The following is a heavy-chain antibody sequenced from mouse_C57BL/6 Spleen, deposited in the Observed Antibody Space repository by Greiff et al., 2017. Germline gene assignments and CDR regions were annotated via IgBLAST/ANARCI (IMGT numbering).Heavy chain of an antibody. CDR1: GYTFTSYW. Sequence: VQRVESGAELAKPGASVKLSCKASGYTFTSYWMHWVKQRPGQGLEWIGYINPSSGYTKYNQKFKDKATLTADKSSSTAYMQLSSLTYADSAVYYCTRESGYYPYYAMDYWGQGTSVTVSS. CDR2: INPSSGYT. D-gene: IGHD2-3*01. V-gene: IGHV1-7*01. CDR3: TRESGYYPYYAMDY. J-gene: IGHJ4*01.